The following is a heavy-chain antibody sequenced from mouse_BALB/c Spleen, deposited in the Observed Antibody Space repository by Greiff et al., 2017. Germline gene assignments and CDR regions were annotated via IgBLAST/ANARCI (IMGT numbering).Heavy chain of an antibody. CDR2: IDTSDSYT. CDR3: ARRGGYDVAMDY. Sequence: QVQLQQPGAELVMPGASVKMSCKASGYTFTDYWMHWVKQRPGQGLEWIGAIDTSDSYTSYNQKFKGKATLTVDESSSTAYMQISSLTSEDSAVYYCARRGGYDVAMDYLGQGTSVTVSS. J-gene: IGHJ4*01. V-gene: IGHV1-69*01. CDR1: GYTFTDYW. D-gene: IGHD2-14*01.